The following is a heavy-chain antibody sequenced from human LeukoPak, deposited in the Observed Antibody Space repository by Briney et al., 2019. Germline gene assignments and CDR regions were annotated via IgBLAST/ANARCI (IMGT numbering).Heavy chain of an antibody. Sequence: GGALRLSCAASGFTFSSYWMHWVRQAPGKGLVWVSRINSDGSSTSYADSVKGRFTISRDNAKNTLYLQMNSLRAEYTAVYYCARDSHGDYVDFDYWGQGTLVTVSS. CDR1: GFTFSSYW. CDR3: ARDSHGDYVDFDY. CDR2: INSDGSST. J-gene: IGHJ4*02. V-gene: IGHV3-74*01. D-gene: IGHD4-17*01.